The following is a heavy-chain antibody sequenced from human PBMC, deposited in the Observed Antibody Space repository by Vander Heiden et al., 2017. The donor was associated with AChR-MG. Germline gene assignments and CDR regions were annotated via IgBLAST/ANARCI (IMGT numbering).Heavy chain of an antibody. J-gene: IGHJ6*02. CDR3: AKDNCGGGSCAYDYHFGIDV. Sequence: EIQLVQSGGLVGQPGGSLRLSCVAFGFTFDDYTMHWVRQVPGKGLEWVALINWDGDNTFYGASVQGRVTISRDNSKNSLYLQMHYVTTEDSGIYFCAKDNCGGGSCAYDYHFGIDVWGLGTTVTVSS. CDR2: INWDGDNT. CDR1: GFTFDDYT. D-gene: IGHD2-21*01. V-gene: IGHV3-43*01.